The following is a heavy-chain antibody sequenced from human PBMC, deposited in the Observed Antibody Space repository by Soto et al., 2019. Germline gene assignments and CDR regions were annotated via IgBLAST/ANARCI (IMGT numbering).Heavy chain of an antibody. CDR2: IYYSGST. CDR1: GGSISSYY. Sequence: PSETLSLTCTVSGGSISSYYWSWIRQPPGKGLEWIGYIYYSGSTNYNPSLKSRVTISVDTSKNQFSLKLSSVTAADTAVYYCARGPTVAASGGYYYYGMDVWGQGTTVTVSS. CDR3: ARGPTVAASGGYYYYGMDV. V-gene: IGHV4-59*01. J-gene: IGHJ6*02. D-gene: IGHD4-17*01.